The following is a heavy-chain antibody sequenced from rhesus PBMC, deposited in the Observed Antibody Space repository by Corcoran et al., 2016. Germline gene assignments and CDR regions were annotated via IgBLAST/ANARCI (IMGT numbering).Heavy chain of an antibody. D-gene: IGHD2-39*02. Sequence: QVNLQQWGERLVRPSETLSLTCAVYGGSISGHFYWSWIRQAPGTGLEWIENIDGNSPHNNSKSCHKNSIPMSKAPYQDRLSVTLRSRYAAYASVYYCGETDFPGGVCSSLFDYWGQGVLVTVSS. J-gene: IGHJ4*01. V-gene: IGHV4-73*01. CDR3: GETDFPGGVCSSLFDY. CDR2: IDGNSPHN. CDR1: GGSISGHFY.